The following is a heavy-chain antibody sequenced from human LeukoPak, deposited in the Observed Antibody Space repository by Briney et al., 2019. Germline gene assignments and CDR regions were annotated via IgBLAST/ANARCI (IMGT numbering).Heavy chain of an antibody. CDR2: IYPGDSDT. Sequence: GESLKISCKGSGYSFTSYWIGWVRPMPGKGLEWMGIIYPGDSDTRYSPSFQGQVTISADKSISTAYLQWSSLKASDTAMYYGARRPNYDFWSGYQTGYFDYWGQGTLVTVSS. D-gene: IGHD3-3*01. J-gene: IGHJ4*02. CDR1: GYSFTSYW. CDR3: ARRPNYDFWSGYQTGYFDY. V-gene: IGHV5-51*01.